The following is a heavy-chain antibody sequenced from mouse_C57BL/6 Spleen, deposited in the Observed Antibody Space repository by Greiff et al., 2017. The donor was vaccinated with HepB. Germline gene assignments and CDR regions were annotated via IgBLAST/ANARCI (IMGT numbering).Heavy chain of an antibody. D-gene: IGHD4-1*01. Sequence: QVQLKESGPGLVAPSQCLSITCTVSGFSLTSYGVHWVRQPPGKGLEWLVVIWSDGSTTYNSALKSRLSISKDNSKSQVFLKMSSLQTDDTATYYCARRGRGGYAMDDWGQGTTVTVAS. CDR2: IWSDGST. V-gene: IGHV2-6*03. CDR1: GFSLTSYG. CDR3: ARRGRGGYAMDD. J-gene: IGHJ4*01.